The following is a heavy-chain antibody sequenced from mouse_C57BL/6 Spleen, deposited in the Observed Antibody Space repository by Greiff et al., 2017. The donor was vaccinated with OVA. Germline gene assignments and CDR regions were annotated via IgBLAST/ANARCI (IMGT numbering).Heavy chain of an antibody. D-gene: IGHD4-1*01. CDR3: ARGELGRYFDV. V-gene: IGHV1-80*01. CDR1: GYAFSSYW. Sequence: VMLVESGAELVKPGASVKISCKASGYAFSSYWMNWVKQRPGKGLEWIGQIYPGDGDTNYNGKFKGKATLTADKSSSTAYMQLSSLTSEDSAVYFCARGELGRYFDVWGTGTTVTVSS. CDR2: IYPGDGDT. J-gene: IGHJ1*03.